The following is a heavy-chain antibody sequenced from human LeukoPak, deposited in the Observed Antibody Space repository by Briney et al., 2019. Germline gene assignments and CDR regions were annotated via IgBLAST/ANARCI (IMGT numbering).Heavy chain of an antibody. CDR3: AGNSGWYTDS. J-gene: IGHJ5*01. CDR1: GGSISSHTW. Sequence: KPSETLSLTCAVSGGSISSHTWWNWVRQPPGKGLEWIGEIYHTGRTNYNASLKSRVTMSVDKSKNQFSLMLRSVTAADTAVYYCAGNSGWYTDSWGRGTLVIVSS. D-gene: IGHD6-19*01. CDR2: IYHTGRT. V-gene: IGHV4-4*02.